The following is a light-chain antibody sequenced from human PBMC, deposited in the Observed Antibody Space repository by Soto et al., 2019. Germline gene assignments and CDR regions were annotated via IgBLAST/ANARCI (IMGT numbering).Light chain of an antibody. CDR1: QSVNSHF. Sequence: EIVLTQSPGTLSLSPGERATLSCRTSQSVNSHFLAWYQQKPGQPPRVLIYGASSRATGIPDRFSGSGSGTDFTLTISRLEPEDFAVYYCQQYGSSPRTFGGGTKVEI. CDR2: GAS. J-gene: IGKJ4*01. V-gene: IGKV3-20*01. CDR3: QQYGSSPRT.